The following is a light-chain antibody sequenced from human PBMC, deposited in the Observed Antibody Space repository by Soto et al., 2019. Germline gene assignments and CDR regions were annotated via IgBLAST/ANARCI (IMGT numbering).Light chain of an antibody. J-gene: IGKJ5*01. V-gene: IGKV1-39*01. CDR1: QSISSY. CDR3: QQTYSTPIT. CDR2: AAS. Sequence: DIQMTQSPSSLSASVGDRVTIPCRASQSISSYLNWYQQKPGKAPKVLIYAASSLQSGVPSRFSGSGSGTDFTLTISSLQPEDFVTYYCQQTYSTPITFGQGTRLEI.